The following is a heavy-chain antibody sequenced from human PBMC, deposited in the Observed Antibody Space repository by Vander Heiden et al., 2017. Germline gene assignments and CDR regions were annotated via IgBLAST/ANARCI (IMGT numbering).Heavy chain of an antibody. CDR1: GFTFNNAW. D-gene: IGHD3-22*01. CDR2: IKSKTDGETT. Sequence: EVQLVESGGGLVKPGGSLRVSCEGTGFTFNNAWMNGVRQAPGKWLEWLGRIKSKTDGETTDYAAPVKGRFTVSRDDSKNTLYLQMNSLKTEDTAVYYCTTDPNSSAYYYYYYGMHVWGQGTTVTVSS. J-gene: IGHJ6*02. V-gene: IGHV3-15*07. CDR3: TTDPNSSAYYYYYYGMHV.